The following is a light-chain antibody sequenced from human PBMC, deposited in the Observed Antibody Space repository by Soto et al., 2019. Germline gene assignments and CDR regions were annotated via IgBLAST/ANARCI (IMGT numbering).Light chain of an antibody. Sequence: DIQMTQSPSTLSASVGDRVTITCRASQSISHYLAWYQQKPGKAPKLLIYDTSNLESWVPSRFSGSGSGTEFTLAITSLQPDDFATYYCQQYNSYSSTFGQGTKLEI. CDR1: QSISHY. CDR2: DTS. V-gene: IGKV1-5*01. CDR3: QQYNSYSST. J-gene: IGKJ2*01.